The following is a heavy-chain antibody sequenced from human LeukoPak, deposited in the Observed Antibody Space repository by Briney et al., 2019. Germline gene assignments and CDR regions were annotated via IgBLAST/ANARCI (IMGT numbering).Heavy chain of an antibody. V-gene: IGHV3-23*01. Sequence: GGSLRLSCAAAGYTFSTYGLSWVRQAPGKGLEWVSGISGSGVSTNYADSVKGRFITSRDNAKNSLYLQMDSLRAEDTAMYYCALRWTGFLDYWGQGTLVTVSS. CDR2: ISGSGVST. CDR3: ALRWTGFLDY. CDR1: GYTFSTYG. J-gene: IGHJ4*02. D-gene: IGHD3/OR15-3a*01.